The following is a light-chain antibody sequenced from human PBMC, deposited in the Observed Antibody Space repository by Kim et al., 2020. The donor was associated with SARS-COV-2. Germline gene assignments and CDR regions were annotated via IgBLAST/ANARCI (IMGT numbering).Light chain of an antibody. CDR3: QKYNSAPYT. CDR1: GHRQF. Sequence: SSLVGDRGTQTCRAESGHRQFLGLEPAKPRKVPKVLIYAASALQSGVPSRFSGSGSGTDFTLTISSLQPEDVATYYCQKYNSAPYTFGQGTKLEIK. J-gene: IGKJ2*01. CDR2: AAS. V-gene: IGKV1-27*01.